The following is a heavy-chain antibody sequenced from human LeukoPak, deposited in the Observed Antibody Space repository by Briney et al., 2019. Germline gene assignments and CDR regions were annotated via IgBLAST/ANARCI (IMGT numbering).Heavy chain of an antibody. CDR1: GYSFTSYW. V-gene: IGHV5-51*01. D-gene: IGHD2-2*02. J-gene: IGHJ4*02. Sequence: GESLKISCKGSGYSFTSYWIGWVRQKPGKGLEWMGIIYPGDSDTRYSPSFQGQVTISADKSISTAYLQWSSLKASDTAMYYCARQETRYCSSTSCYTGNYWGQGTLVTVSS. CDR3: ARQETRYCSSTSCYTGNY. CDR2: IYPGDSDT.